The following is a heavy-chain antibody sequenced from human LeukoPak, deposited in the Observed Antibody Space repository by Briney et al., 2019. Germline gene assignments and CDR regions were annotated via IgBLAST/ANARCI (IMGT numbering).Heavy chain of an antibody. D-gene: IGHD3-3*01. CDR1: GFTLSTYW. CDR3: ARAPASDFWSGYLGSWFDP. J-gene: IGHJ5*02. Sequence: QPGGSLRLSCAASGFTLSTYWMDCVSQVPGNGLEWEANIMKDGSEKYYVDSVKGRVTISRDNDKYSMYLYMNSIRVEDKDAYYCARAPASDFWSGYLGSWFDPWGQGTLVTVSS. V-gene: IGHV3-7*01. CDR2: IMKDGSEK.